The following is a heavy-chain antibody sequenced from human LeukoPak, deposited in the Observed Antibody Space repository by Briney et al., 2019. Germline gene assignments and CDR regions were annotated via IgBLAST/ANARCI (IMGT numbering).Heavy chain of an antibody. Sequence: PSETLSLTCTISGGSISTYYWSWIRQPPGKGLEWIGYIYYTGSTNYNPSLKSRVTFSVDTSKNRFSLKLISVTAADTAVYYCARREDFWYFDLWGHGTLVTVSS. CDR1: GGSISTYY. J-gene: IGHJ2*01. CDR3: ARREDFWYFDL. V-gene: IGHV4-59*08. CDR2: IYYTGST.